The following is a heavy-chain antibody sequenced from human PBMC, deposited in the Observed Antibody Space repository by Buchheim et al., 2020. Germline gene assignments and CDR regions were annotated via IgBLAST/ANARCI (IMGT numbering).Heavy chain of an antibody. J-gene: IGHJ5*02. CDR1: GYTFTAYP. D-gene: IGHD3-3*01. CDR2: VRPNSGDT. V-gene: IGHV1-2*06. Sequence: KKPGASVKVSCKVSGYTFTAYPIHWVRQAPGQGLEWMGRVRPNSGDTTYAEKFQGRLIFTTDTSVTTAFMELSGLTSDDTAVYYCARDWYDFWAGYYFDLWGQGTL. CDR3: ARDWYDFWAGYYFDL.